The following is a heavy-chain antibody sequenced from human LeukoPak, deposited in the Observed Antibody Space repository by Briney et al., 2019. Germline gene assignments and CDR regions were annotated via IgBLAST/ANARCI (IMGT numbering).Heavy chain of an antibody. Sequence: SETLSLTCTVTGGSVSGNYWSWIRQFPGKGLEWIGYIYYSGTINYNPSLKSRVTISIDTSKDQFSLRLTSVTAADTAVYYCARGGHGDYLFDYWGQGALVTVSS. CDR1: GGSVSGNY. J-gene: IGHJ4*02. D-gene: IGHD4-17*01. V-gene: IGHV4-59*02. CDR2: IYYSGTI. CDR3: ARGGHGDYLFDY.